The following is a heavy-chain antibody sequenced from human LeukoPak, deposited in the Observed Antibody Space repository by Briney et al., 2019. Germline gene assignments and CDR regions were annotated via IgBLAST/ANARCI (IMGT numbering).Heavy chain of an antibody. CDR3: AKDASGSYYPDY. V-gene: IGHV3-21*04. Sequence: GGSLRLSCAASGFTFSSYSMNWVRQAPGKGLEWVSSISSSSSYIYYADSVKGRFTISRDNAKNSLYLQMNSLRAEDTATYYCAKDASGSYYPDYWGQGTLVTVSS. J-gene: IGHJ4*02. CDR2: ISSSSSYI. D-gene: IGHD1-26*01. CDR1: GFTFSSYS.